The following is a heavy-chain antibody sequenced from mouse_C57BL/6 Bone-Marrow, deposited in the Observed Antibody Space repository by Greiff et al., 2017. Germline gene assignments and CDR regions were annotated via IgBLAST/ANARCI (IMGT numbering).Heavy chain of an antibody. V-gene: IGHV1-55*01. Sequence: QVQLKQPGAELVKPGASVKMSCKASGYTFTSYWITWVKQRPGQGLEWIGDIYPTSGRTNYNEKFKSKAILTVDTSSNTAYMQLSSLTSEDSAVFYCARSCPLGRSCDYWGQGTTLTVSA. CDR1: GYTFTSYW. J-gene: IGHJ2*01. D-gene: IGHD4-1*01. CDR3: ARSCPLGRSCDY. CDR2: IYPTSGRT.